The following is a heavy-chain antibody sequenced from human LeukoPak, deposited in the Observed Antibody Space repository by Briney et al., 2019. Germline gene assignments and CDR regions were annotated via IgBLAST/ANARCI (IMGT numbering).Heavy chain of an antibody. CDR1: GGSFNGYY. D-gene: IGHD3-3*01. CDR2: IIHDGST. CDR3: ARGLASGYPPIPFDY. J-gene: IGHJ4*02. V-gene: IGHV4-34*12. Sequence: PSETLSLTCAVFGGSFNGYYWTWIRQSPGKGLEWIGEIIHDGSTNYNPSLKSRVNISIDTSKIQFSLNLSSVTAADTAVYYCARGLASGYPPIPFDYWGQGTLVTVSS.